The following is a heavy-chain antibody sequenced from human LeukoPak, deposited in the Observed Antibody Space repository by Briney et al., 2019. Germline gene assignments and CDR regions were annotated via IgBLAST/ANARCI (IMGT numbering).Heavy chain of an antibody. CDR2: IYYSGST. Sequence: SETLSLTCTVSGGSISSSSYYWGWIRQPPGTGLEWIGSIYYSGSTYYNPSLKSRVTISVDTSKNQFSLKLSSVTAADTAVYYCARQRGMRWLQSTELDYWGQGTLVTVSS. CDR3: ARQRGMRWLQSTELDY. V-gene: IGHV4-39*01. CDR1: GGSISSSSYY. D-gene: IGHD5-24*01. J-gene: IGHJ4*02.